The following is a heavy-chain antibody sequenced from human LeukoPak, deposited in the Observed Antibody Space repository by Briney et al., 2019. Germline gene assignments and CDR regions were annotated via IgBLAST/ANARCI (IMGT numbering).Heavy chain of an antibody. V-gene: IGHV4-34*01. CDR3: ARRGIVVVPAAFDY. D-gene: IGHD2-2*01. CDR2: INHSGST. Sequence: SETLSLSCAVYGGSFSGYYWSWNRQPPGKGLEWIGEINHSGSTNYNPSLKSRVTISVDTSKNQFSLKLSSVTAADTAVYYCARRGIVVVPAAFDYWGQGTLVTVSS. J-gene: IGHJ4*02. CDR1: GGSFSGYY.